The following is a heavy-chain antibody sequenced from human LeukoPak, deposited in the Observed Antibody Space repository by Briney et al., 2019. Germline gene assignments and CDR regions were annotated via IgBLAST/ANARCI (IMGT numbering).Heavy chain of an antibody. Sequence: QPGGSLRLSCVASGFTFCSYAMSWVRQAPGKGLEWVSGMSGSGGSTYYPDSVKGRLTISRDNSKNTLYLQMNSLKAEDTAVYYCAKVRKSDYAYYGMDVWGQGTTVTVSS. D-gene: IGHD3-10*01. CDR1: GFTFCSYA. CDR2: MSGSGGST. J-gene: IGHJ6*02. V-gene: IGHV3-23*01. CDR3: AKVRKSDYAYYGMDV.